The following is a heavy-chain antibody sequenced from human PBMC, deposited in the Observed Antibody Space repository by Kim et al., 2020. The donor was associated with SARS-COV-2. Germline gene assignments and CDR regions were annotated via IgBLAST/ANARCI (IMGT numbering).Heavy chain of an antibody. D-gene: IGHD4-4*01. CDR3: ARDKTKVTTDWFDP. J-gene: IGHJ5*02. V-gene: IGHV1-2*02. Sequence: YAQKFQGRVPMTSDTSISTVFMELSRLRSDDTAVYYCARDKTKVTTDWFDPWGQGTLVTVSS.